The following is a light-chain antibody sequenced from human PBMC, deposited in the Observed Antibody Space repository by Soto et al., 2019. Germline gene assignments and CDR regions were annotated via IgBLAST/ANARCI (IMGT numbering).Light chain of an antibody. CDR2: DAS. V-gene: IGKV3-11*01. CDR1: QSVSSY. CDR3: QQRSNWPRT. Sequence: EIVLTQSPATLSLSPGERATLSCRASQSVSSYLAWYQQKPGQAPRLLIYDASNRATGIPARFSGSGSGTGFTLTISSLETEDFAFYDCQQRSNWPRTFGQGTKLEIK. J-gene: IGKJ2*01.